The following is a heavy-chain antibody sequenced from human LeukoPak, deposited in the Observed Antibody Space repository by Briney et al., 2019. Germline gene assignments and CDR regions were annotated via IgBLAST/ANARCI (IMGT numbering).Heavy chain of an antibody. CDR1: GGSISSYY. Sequence: SETLSLTCTVSGGSISSYYWSWIRQPAGKGLEWIAHIYSSGNTNYNPSLKSRVTMSVDTSKNLFSLKLSSVTAADTAVYYCARGVYIAAAQYGYWGQGTLVTVSS. CDR3: ARGVYIAAAQYGY. J-gene: IGHJ4*02. CDR2: IYSSGNT. D-gene: IGHD6-13*01. V-gene: IGHV4-4*07.